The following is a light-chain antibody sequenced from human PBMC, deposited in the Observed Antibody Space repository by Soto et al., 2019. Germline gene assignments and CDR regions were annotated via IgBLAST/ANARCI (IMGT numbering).Light chain of an antibody. CDR3: SSYAGRETGV. Sequence: QSALTQPPSASGSPGQSVTISCTGTSNDIGAYNYVSWYQQHPGKAPKLLIYEVFRRPSGVPDRFSGSRSGNTASLTVSGLQPGDEADYYCSSYAGRETGVFGTGTKVTVL. CDR2: EVF. V-gene: IGLV2-8*01. J-gene: IGLJ1*01. CDR1: SNDIGAYNY.